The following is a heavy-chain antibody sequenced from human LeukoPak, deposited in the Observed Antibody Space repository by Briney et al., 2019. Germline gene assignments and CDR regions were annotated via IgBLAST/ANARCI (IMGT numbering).Heavy chain of an antibody. D-gene: IGHD6-13*01. CDR3: ARDWYSSSWYTNAFDI. J-gene: IGHJ3*02. Sequence: ASVKGSCKASGYTFTSYGISWVRQAPGQGLEWMGWISAYNGNTNYAQKLQGRVTMTTDTSTSTAYMELRSLRSDDTAVYYCARDWYSSSWYTNAFDIWGQGTMVTVSS. V-gene: IGHV1-18*01. CDR2: ISAYNGNT. CDR1: GYTFTSYG.